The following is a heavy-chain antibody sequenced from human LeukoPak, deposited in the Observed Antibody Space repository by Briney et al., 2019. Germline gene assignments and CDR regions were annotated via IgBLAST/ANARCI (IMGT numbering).Heavy chain of an antibody. Sequence: PGGSLRLSCAASGFTFSSYWMSWVRQAPGKGLEWVANIKQDGSEKYYVDSVKGRFTISRDNAKNPLYLQMNSLRAEDTAVYYCARDHYYGSGSYYYREYYYYGVDIWGQGTTVTVSS. CDR1: GFTFSSYW. CDR2: IKQDGSEK. CDR3: ARDHYYGSGSYYYREYYYYGVDI. V-gene: IGHV3-7*01. D-gene: IGHD3-10*01. J-gene: IGHJ6*02.